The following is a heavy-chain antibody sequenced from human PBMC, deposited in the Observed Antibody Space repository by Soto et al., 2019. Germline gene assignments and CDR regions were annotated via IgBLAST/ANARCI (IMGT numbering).Heavy chain of an antibody. Sequence: EVQLLESGGGLVQPGGSLRLSCAASGFTFSSYAMSWVRQAPGKGLEWVSAIGGSGGSTYYADSVKGRFTISRDNSKNTLYLQMNSLRAEDTAVYYCAKYSSGWYHPFDYWGQGTLVTVSS. CDR2: IGGSGGST. CDR3: AKYSSGWYHPFDY. D-gene: IGHD6-19*01. CDR1: GFTFSSYA. V-gene: IGHV3-23*01. J-gene: IGHJ4*02.